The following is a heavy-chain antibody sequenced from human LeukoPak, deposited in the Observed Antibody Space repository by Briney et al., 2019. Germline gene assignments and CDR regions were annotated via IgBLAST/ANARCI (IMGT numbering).Heavy chain of an antibody. Sequence: GALRLSCAASGFTFNNYWMSWVRQAPGKGLEWVANIKQDGNEKYHVDSVKGRFTISRDNAKNSLYLQMNSLRAEDTAVYYCASGTDIVVVVADYWGQGTLVTVSS. CDR1: GFTFNNYW. D-gene: IGHD2-15*01. V-gene: IGHV3-7*01. CDR3: ASGTDIVVVVADY. CDR2: IKQDGNEK. J-gene: IGHJ4*02.